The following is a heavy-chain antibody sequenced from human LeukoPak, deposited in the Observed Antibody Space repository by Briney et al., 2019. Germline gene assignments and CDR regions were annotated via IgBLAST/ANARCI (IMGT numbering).Heavy chain of an antibody. CDR1: GGPVSSGSYC. CDR3: AREGTQGSGWFDY. CDR2: ICDSGSA. J-gene: IGHJ4*02. Sequence: SETLSLTCTASGGPVSSGSYCWSWIRQPPGKRLEWIGYICDSGSADHNPSLKSRVTISIDTSKNHFSLKLSSVTAADTAVYYCAREGTQGSGWFDYWGQGTLVTVSS. V-gene: IGHV4-61*03. D-gene: IGHD6-19*01.